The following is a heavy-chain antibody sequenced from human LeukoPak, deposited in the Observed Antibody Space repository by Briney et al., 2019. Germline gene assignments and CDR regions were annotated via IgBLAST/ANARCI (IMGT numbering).Heavy chain of an antibody. CDR3: PVVMAARPYLDS. CDR1: GCTFISSL. J-gene: IGHJ4*02. Sequence: PGGSLRLSCAASGCTFISSLMHGARQVPGKGLAWIARINNDGRSTTHPDSVKGRFTISRDNAGNTLYLQMNILISEDTAVYYFPVVMAARPYLDSWGQGTLVTVSS. D-gene: IGHD2-8*01. V-gene: IGHV3-74*01. CDR2: INNDGRST.